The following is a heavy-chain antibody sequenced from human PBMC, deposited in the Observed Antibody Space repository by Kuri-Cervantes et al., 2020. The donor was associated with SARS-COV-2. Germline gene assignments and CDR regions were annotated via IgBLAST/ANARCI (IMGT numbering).Heavy chain of an antibody. CDR2: IYYSGST. J-gene: IGHJ6*02. V-gene: IGHV4-39*01. CDR3: ARQGTGYYGSGSYYYYYYGMDV. D-gene: IGHD3-10*01. CDR1: GGSISSGSYY. Sequence: SETLSLTCTVSGGSISSGSYYWGWIRQPPGKGLEWIGSIYYSGSTYYNPSLKSRVTISVDTSKNQFSLKLSFVTAADTAVYYCARQGTGYYGSGSYYYYYYGMDVWGQGTTVTVSS.